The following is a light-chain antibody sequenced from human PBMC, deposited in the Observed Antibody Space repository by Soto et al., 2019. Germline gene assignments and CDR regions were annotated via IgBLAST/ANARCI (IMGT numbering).Light chain of an antibody. CDR3: YHRTDWPPICT. CDR2: DAS. V-gene: IGKV3-11*01. Sequence: EIVLTQSPPTLALSPGERATLSCRASQSVATFLAWYQQRPGQAPRLLICDASHRATGILARFSGSGSGTDSPLTIRSLEPEDFAVYFCYHRTDWPPICTFGQGNKVESK. CDR1: QSVATF. J-gene: IGKJ2*01.